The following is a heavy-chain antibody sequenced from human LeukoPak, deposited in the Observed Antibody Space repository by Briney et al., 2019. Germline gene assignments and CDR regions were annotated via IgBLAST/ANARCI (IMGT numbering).Heavy chain of an antibody. Sequence: GGSLRLSCAASGFTLSSYWMHWVRQAPGKGLEWVSSISSSSSYIYYADSVKGRFTISRDNAKNTLYLQMNSLRAEDTAVYYCAREGFWSGYSNFDYWGQGTLVTVSS. V-gene: IGHV3-21*01. CDR1: GFTLSSYW. D-gene: IGHD3-3*01. CDR2: ISSSSSYI. J-gene: IGHJ4*02. CDR3: AREGFWSGYSNFDY.